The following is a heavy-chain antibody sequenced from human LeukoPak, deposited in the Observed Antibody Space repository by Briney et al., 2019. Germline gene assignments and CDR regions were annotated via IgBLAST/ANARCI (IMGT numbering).Heavy chain of an antibody. D-gene: IGHD3-3*01. CDR3: AKDMGSPYYDFWSGYPPTES. J-gene: IGHJ4*02. CDR2: IRYDGSNK. Sequence: GGSLRLSCAASGFTFSTYGMHWVRQAPGKGLEWVAFIRYDGSNKFYADSVKGRFTISRDNSKNSLYLQMNSLRGEDTAVYFCAKDMGSPYYDFWSGYPPTESWGQGTLVTVSS. V-gene: IGHV3-30*02. CDR1: GFTFSTYG.